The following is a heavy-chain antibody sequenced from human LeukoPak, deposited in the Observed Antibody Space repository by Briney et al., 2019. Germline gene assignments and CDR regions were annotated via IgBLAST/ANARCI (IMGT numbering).Heavy chain of an antibody. D-gene: IGHD5-12*01. CDR2: IRYDGSNK. Sequence: PGGSLRLSCAASGFTFSSYGMHWVRQAPGKGLEWVAFIRYDGSNKYYADSVKGRFTISRDNSKSTLYLQMNSLRAEDTAVYYCARDRGYSGYDFRYWGQGTLVTVSS. CDR1: GFTFSSYG. V-gene: IGHV3-30*02. J-gene: IGHJ4*02. CDR3: ARDRGYSGYDFRY.